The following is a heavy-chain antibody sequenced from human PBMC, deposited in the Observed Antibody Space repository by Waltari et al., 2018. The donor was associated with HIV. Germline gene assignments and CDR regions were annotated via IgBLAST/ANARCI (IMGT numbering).Heavy chain of an antibody. J-gene: IGHJ3*01. CDR3: ARDRFCNGNGCSPSDAFDV. V-gene: IGHV4-30-2*06. CDR1: GGSVGSSGFS. CDR2: IYYTGST. Sequence: QLRLQESGSGLPKPSQTLSLTCNVSGGSVGSSGFSWRWIRQSPGKGLEWIGYIYYTGSTYYNPSLKSRVNISLDRSKNQFSLRLSYVSAADTAVYYCARDRFCNGNGCSPSDAFDVWGQGRMVTVSS. D-gene: IGHD2-15*01.